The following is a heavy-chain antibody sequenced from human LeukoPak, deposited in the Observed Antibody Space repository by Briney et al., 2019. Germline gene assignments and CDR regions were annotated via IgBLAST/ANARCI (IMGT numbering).Heavy chain of an antibody. D-gene: IGHD5-24*01. V-gene: IGHV4-59*01. CDR2: IYKSENT. Sequence: SETLSLTCAVSGASISSFFCSWVRQPPGKGLEWIGYIYKSENTNYNPSLKSRVTISGDTSKNEFSLKLTSVTAADTAEYYCVIAEGWQPDYWGQGTLVTVSS. CDR3: VIAEGWQPDY. CDR1: GASISSFF. J-gene: IGHJ4*01.